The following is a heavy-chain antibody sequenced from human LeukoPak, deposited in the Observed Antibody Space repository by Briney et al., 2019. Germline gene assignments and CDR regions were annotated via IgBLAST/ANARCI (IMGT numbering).Heavy chain of an antibody. D-gene: IGHD3-22*01. CDR3: ARVVLISSNYYYYGMDV. J-gene: IGHJ6*02. Sequence: GGSLRLSCAASGFTFSSYSMNWVRQAPGKGLEWVSYISSSSSTIYYADSVEGRFTISRDNAKNSLYLQMNSLRAEDTAVYYCARVVLISSNYYYYGMDVWGQGTTVTVSS. V-gene: IGHV3-48*01. CDR1: GFTFSSYS. CDR2: ISSSSSTI.